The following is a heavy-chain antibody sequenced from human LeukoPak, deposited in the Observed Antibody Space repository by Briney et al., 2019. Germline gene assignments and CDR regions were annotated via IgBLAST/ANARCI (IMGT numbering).Heavy chain of an antibody. CDR1: GGTFSSYA. CDR2: IIPIFGTA. CDR3: ARDYRGYSGFSLFDY. Sequence: ASVKVSCKASGGTFSSYAISWVRQAPGQGLEWMGGIIPIFGTANYAQKFQGRVTITADESTSTAYMELSSLRSEDTAVYYCARDYRGYSGFSLFDYWGQGTLVTVSS. V-gene: IGHV1-69*13. J-gene: IGHJ4*02. D-gene: IGHD5-12*01.